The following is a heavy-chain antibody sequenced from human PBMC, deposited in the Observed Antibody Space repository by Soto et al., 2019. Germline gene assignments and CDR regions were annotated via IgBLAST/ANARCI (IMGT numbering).Heavy chain of an antibody. CDR2: IIPIFGTA. Sequence: QVQLVQSGAEVKKPGSSVKVSCKASGGTFSSYAISWVRQAPGQGLEWMGGIIPIFGTANYAQKFQGRVTITADESTSKAYMELSSLRSEDTAVYYCARPDTAMGHPPPGYYYGMDVWGQGTRSPSP. CDR1: GGTFSSYA. D-gene: IGHD5-18*01. J-gene: IGHJ6*02. V-gene: IGHV1-69*01. CDR3: ARPDTAMGHPPPGYYYGMDV.